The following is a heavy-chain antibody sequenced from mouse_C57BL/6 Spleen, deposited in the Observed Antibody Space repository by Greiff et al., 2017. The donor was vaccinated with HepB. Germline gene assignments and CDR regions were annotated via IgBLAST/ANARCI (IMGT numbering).Heavy chain of an antibody. Sequence: VQLKESMAELVRPGASVKLSCTASGFNIKNTYMHWVKQRPEQGLEWIGRIDPANGNTKYAPKFQGKATITADTSSNTAYLQLSSLTSEDTAIYYCARDYGSSYYFDYWGQGTTLTVSS. J-gene: IGHJ2*01. V-gene: IGHV14-3*01. D-gene: IGHD1-1*01. CDR2: IDPANGNT. CDR1: GFNIKNTY. CDR3: ARDYGSSYYFDY.